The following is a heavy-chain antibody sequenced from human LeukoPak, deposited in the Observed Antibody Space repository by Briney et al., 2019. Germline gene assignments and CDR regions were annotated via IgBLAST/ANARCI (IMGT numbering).Heavy chain of an antibody. Sequence: PGVSLRLTSATSAFAFSAAWMDWVPQAPGMGLEWVGLIRSAVNGGTTDYAAHVKGTFTISRDDSPTTLFLQMNTLKIEDTAVYYCLELGSTQRVDMWGQGTLVSVS. CDR2: IRSAVNGGTT. D-gene: IGHD7-27*01. CDR1: AFAFSAAW. V-gene: IGHV3-15*05. CDR3: LELGSTQRVDM. J-gene: IGHJ3*02.